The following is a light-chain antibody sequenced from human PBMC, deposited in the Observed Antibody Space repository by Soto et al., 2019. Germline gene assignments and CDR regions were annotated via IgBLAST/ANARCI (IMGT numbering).Light chain of an antibody. J-gene: IGKJ2*01. CDR3: QQYNSYPYT. V-gene: IGKV1-5*03. Sequence: DIQMTQSPSTLSASIGDRVTITCRASQRITNWSVWYQQKPGKAPKLLIYKASSLESGVSSRFSGSGSGTEFTLTICSLQPDDVATYYGQQYNSYPYTFGQGTQLAIQ. CDR1: QRITNW. CDR2: KAS.